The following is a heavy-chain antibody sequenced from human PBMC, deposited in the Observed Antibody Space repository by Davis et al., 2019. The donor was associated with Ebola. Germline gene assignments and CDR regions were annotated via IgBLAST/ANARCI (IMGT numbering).Heavy chain of an antibody. D-gene: IGHD2-8*01. J-gene: IGHJ4*02. CDR3: ARDGEYCTNGICSTYFDN. CDR1: GSTVNSNY. V-gene: IGHV3-66*01. Sequence: GASLKISCATSGSTVNSNYMSWLRQAPGKGLEWVSLIYSGGSTYYADSVKGRFTLSRDNSKNTLYLQMNSLRAEDTAVYYCARDGEYCTNGICSTYFDNWGQGTLVTVSS. CDR2: IYSGGST.